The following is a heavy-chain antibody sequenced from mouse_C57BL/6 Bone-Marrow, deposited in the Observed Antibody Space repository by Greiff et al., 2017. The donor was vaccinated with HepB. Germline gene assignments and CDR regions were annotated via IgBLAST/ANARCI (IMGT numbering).Heavy chain of an antibody. D-gene: IGHD2-3*01. Sequence: VKLMESGPGLVAPSQSLSITCTVSGFSLTSYAISWVRQPPGKGLEWLGVIWTGGGTNYNAALKSRLSISKDNSKSQVFLKRNSLQTDDTARYYGARKGGYEYDGAMDYWGQGTSVTVSS. V-gene: IGHV2-9-1*01. CDR1: GFSLTSYA. J-gene: IGHJ4*01. CDR3: ARKGGYEYDGAMDY. CDR2: IWTGGGT.